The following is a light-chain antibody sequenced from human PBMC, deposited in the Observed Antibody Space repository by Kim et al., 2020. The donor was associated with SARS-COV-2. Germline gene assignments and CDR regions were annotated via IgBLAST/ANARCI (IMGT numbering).Light chain of an antibody. CDR1: QSVTF. Sequence: LSLSPGERVTLSCRASQSVTFLAWFQQKPGLAPRLLIYDASNRATGIPARFSGSGSGTDFTLTIDSLEPEDFAVYYCQQRDKWPTFGQGTRLEIK. V-gene: IGKV3-11*01. CDR2: DAS. CDR3: QQRDKWPT. J-gene: IGKJ5*01.